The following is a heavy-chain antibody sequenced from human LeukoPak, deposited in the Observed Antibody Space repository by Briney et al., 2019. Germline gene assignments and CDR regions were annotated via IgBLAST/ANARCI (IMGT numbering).Heavy chain of an antibody. CDR1: GFTFRNYS. CDR3: AKDGED. D-gene: IGHD2-21*01. CDR2: ISGSASDP. J-gene: IGHJ4*02. V-gene: IGHV3-23*01. Sequence: PGRSLRLSCAAAGFTFRNYSMSWDSQAPGKGLESVSTISGSASDPHYADSVKGRFTTSRDNSKNTLYLHMDSLRAEDTAVYYCAKDGEDWGQGTLVTVSS.